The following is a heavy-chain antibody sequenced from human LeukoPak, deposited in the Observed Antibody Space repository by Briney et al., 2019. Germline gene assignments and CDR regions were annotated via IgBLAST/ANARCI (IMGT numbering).Heavy chain of an antibody. V-gene: IGHV1-2*02. D-gene: IGHD5-12*01. J-gene: IGHJ4*02. CDR3: ARGPSSGYEGYFDY. Sequence: ASVKVSCKASGYTSTGYYIHWVRQAPGQGLEWMGWINPNSGGTNYAQKFQGRVTMTRDTSITTAYMELNRLRSDDTAVFYCARGPSSGYEGYFDYWGQGTLVTVSS. CDR1: GYTSTGYY. CDR2: INPNSGGT.